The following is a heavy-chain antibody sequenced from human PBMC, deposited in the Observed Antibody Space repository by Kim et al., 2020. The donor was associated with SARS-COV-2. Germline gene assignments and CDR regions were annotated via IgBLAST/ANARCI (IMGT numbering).Heavy chain of an antibody. J-gene: IGHJ5*02. CDR2: MNPNSGNT. CDR1: GYTFTSYD. Sequence: ASVKVSCKASGYTFTSYDINWVRQATGQGLEWMGWMNPNSGNTGYAQKFQGRVTMTRNTSISTAYMELSSLRSEDTAVYYCARGRRYYDFWSVFLFDPWGQGTLVTVSS. D-gene: IGHD3-3*01. CDR3: ARGRRYYDFWSVFLFDP. V-gene: IGHV1-8*01.